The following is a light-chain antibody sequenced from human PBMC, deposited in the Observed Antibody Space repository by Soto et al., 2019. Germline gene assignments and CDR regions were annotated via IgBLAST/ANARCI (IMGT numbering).Light chain of an antibody. J-gene: IGKJ3*01. Sequence: DIQMTQSPSSLSASVGDRVTITCRASQDISNYVNWYQQKVGKVPKLLIYTAASLQSGVPSRFSGSGFGTDFTLTISSLQPEDFATYYCQQSYSTPYTFGPGTKVYIK. CDR3: QQSYSTPYT. CDR2: TAA. CDR1: QDISNY. V-gene: IGKV1-39*01.